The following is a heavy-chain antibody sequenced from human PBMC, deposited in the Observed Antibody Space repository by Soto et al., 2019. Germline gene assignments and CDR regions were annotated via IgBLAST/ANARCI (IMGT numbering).Heavy chain of an antibody. CDR2: ISSSSSYI. Sequence: EVQLVEPGGGLVKPGGSLRLSCAASGFTFSSYSMNWVRQAPGKGLEWVSSISSSSSYIYYADSVKGRFTISRDNAKNSLHLQMNSLRAEDTAVYYCARGIYYYDSSVYYSYWGQGTLVTVSS. V-gene: IGHV3-21*01. CDR1: GFTFSSYS. J-gene: IGHJ4*02. D-gene: IGHD3-22*01. CDR3: ARGIYYYDSSVYYSY.